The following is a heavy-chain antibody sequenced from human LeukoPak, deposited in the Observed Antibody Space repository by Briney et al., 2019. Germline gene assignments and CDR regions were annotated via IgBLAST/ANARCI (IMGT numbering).Heavy chain of an antibody. CDR1: GFTFSSYE. CDR3: ARESGMDV. CDR2: ISSRGSTI. Sequence: GGSLRLSCAASGFTFSSYEMNWVRQAPGKGLEWVSYISSRGSTIYYADSVKGRFTISRDNAKNSLYLQMNSLRVEDTAVYYCARESGMDVWGQGTTVTVSS. V-gene: IGHV3-48*03. J-gene: IGHJ6*02.